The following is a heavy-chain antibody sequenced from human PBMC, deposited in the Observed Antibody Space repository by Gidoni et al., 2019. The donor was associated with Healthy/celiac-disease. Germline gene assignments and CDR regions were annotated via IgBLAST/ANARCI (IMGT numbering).Heavy chain of an antibody. Sequence: EVQLLESGGGLVQPGGSLRLSCAASGFTFSSYAMSWVRQDPGKGLGWVSAISGSGGSTYYADSVKGRFTISRDNSKNTLYLQMNSLRAEDTAVYYCAKDVEVATTFFDYWGQGTLVTVSS. CDR3: AKDVEVATTFFDY. CDR2: ISGSGGST. CDR1: GFTFSSYA. V-gene: IGHV3-23*01. D-gene: IGHD5-12*01. J-gene: IGHJ4*02.